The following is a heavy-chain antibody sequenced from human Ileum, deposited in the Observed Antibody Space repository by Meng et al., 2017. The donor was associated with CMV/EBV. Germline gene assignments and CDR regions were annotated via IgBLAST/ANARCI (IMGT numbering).Heavy chain of an antibody. Sequence: GESLKISCGGSGFTFSNYPMHWVRQAPGKGLEWVAYISYNGGRTYGADSVKGRFTISRDNSKDTVYLQMNSLRPDDTAVYYCAREGTLCFSLDSWGQGTLVTVSS. V-gene: IGHV3-30*04. CDR3: AREGTLCFSLDS. CDR1: GFTFSNYP. D-gene: IGHD3-10*01. CDR2: ISYNGGRT. J-gene: IGHJ4*02.